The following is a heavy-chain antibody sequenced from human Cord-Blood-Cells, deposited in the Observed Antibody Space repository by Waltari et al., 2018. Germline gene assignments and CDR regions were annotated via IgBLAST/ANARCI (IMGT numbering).Heavy chain of an antibody. D-gene: IGHD5-18*01. CDR1: GYTLPELS. Sequence: QVQLVQSGAEVKKHGASVKVSCKVSGYTLPELSMHWARQAPGKGLEWMGGFDPEDGEIIYAQKFQGRVTMTEDTSTDTAYMELSSLRSEDTAVYYCATDRGEGYGYAFDIWGQGTMVTVSS. J-gene: IGHJ3*02. CDR2: FDPEDGEI. V-gene: IGHV1-24*01. CDR3: ATDRGEGYGYAFDI.